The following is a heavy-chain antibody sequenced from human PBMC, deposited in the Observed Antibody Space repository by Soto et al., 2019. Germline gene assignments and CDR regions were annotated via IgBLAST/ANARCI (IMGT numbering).Heavy chain of an antibody. CDR2: IIPVFGTV. CDR3: ARDNPYTNSLGNWFDP. J-gene: IGHJ5*02. CDR1: GGTFSNYA. D-gene: IGHD6-13*01. V-gene: IGHV1-69*01. Sequence: QVRLVQSGAEVKKPGSSVKVSCKASGGTFSNYAITWLRLAPGQGPEWLGGIIPVFGTVNYAQKFQGRVTITADESTSTAYMELNRLRSEDTAVDYCARDNPYTNSLGNWFDPWGQGTLVIVS.